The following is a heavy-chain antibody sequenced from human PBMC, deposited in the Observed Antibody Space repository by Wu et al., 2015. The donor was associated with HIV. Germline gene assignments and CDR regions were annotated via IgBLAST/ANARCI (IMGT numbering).Heavy chain of an antibody. J-gene: IGHJ6*02. CDR3: ARNTDSVATSLYSLGV. Sequence: QVHLVQSGAEVKKPRSSVKVSCKASGDTFSTSTFTWVRQTPGQGLQWMGGIIPIFGKAHYARRLQGKVTITADESTNTVYMELRSLKSEDTAVYYCARNTDSVATSLYSLGVWGQGDRGHRLL. CDR2: IIPIFGKA. CDR1: GDTFSTST. V-gene: IGHV1-69*12. D-gene: IGHD5-12*01.